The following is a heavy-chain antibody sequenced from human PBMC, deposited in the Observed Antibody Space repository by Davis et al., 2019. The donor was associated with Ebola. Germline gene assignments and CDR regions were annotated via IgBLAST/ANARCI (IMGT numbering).Heavy chain of an antibody. CDR3: ARDQGYSYGYGYDY. J-gene: IGHJ4*02. V-gene: IGHV1-2*04. CDR1: GYTFTSYG. CDR2: INPNSGGT. Sequence: ASVKVSCKASGYTFTSYGISWVRQAPGQGLEWMGWINPNSGGTNYAQKFQGWVTMTRDTSISTAYMELSRLRSDDTAVYYCARDQGYSYGYGYDYWGQGTLVTVSS. D-gene: IGHD5-18*01.